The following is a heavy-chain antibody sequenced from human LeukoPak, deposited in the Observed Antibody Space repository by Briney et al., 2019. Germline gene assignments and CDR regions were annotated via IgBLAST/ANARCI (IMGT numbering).Heavy chain of an antibody. D-gene: IGHD6-19*01. CDR1: GFTFSSYG. J-gene: IGHJ4*02. V-gene: IGHV3-30*18. CDR3: AKGSYSSGWYESDY. Sequence: PGGSLILSCAVSGFTFSSYGMHWVRQAPGKGLEWLAVISSDANKKNYADSVKGRFTISRDNPKNTLYLQMNSLRAEDTAVYYCAKGSYSSGWYESDYWGRGTLVTVSS. CDR2: ISSDANKK.